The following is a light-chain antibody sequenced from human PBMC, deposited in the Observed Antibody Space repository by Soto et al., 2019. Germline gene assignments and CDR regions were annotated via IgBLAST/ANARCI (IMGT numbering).Light chain of an antibody. CDR2: EVS. V-gene: IGLV2-8*01. CDR1: SSDIGAYDY. CDR3: SSHGGANNFYV. J-gene: IGLJ1*01. Sequence: QSALTQPPSASGSPGQSVTISCTGTSSDIGAYDYVSWYQQHPGKVPKLMIYEVSKRPSGAPDRFSASKSGNTASLTVSGLQAEDEADYYCSSHGGANNFYVFGTGTKVTVL.